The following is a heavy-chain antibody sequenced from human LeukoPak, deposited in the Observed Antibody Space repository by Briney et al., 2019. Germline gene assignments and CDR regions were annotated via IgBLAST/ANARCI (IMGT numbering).Heavy chain of an antibody. D-gene: IGHD1-14*01. Sequence: GGSLRPSCAASGFTFSRYSMNWVRQAPGKGLEWVSYISSSSRIIYYADSVKGRFTISRDNSKNTLYLQMNSLRAEDTAVYYCARDPGGYYFDYWGQGTLVTVSS. V-gene: IGHV3-48*01. J-gene: IGHJ4*02. CDR1: GFTFSRYS. CDR2: ISSSSRII. CDR3: ARDPGGYYFDY.